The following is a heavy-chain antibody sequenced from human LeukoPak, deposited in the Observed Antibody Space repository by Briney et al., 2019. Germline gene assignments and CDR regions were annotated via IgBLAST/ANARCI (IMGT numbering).Heavy chain of an antibody. Sequence: ASVKVSCKASGYTFTNYAMNWVRQAPGQGLEWMGWINPNSGGTNYAQKFQGRVTMTRDTSISTACMELSRLRSDDTAVYYCARDRSIAADNWFDPWGQGTLSPSPQ. J-gene: IGHJ5*02. CDR1: GYTFTNYA. D-gene: IGHD6-13*01. V-gene: IGHV1-2*02. CDR2: INPNSGGT. CDR3: ARDRSIAADNWFDP.